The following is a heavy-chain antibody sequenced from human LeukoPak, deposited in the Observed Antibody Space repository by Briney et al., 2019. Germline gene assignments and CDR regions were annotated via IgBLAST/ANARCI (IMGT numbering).Heavy chain of an antibody. V-gene: IGHV4-34*01. Sequence: SETLTLTCAVYGGSFSGYYWSWIRQPPGKGLEWIGEINHSGSTNYNPSLKSRVTISVDTSKNQFSLKLSSVTAADTAVYYCARDTPGFDPWGQGTLVTVSS. CDR1: GGSFSGYY. J-gene: IGHJ5*02. CDR2: INHSGST. CDR3: ARDTPGFDP.